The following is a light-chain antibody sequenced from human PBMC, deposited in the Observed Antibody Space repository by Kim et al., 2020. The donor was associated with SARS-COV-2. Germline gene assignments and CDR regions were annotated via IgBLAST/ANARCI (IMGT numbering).Light chain of an antibody. CDR3: QQYGGSPLYT. J-gene: IGKJ2*01. CDR2: SGS. Sequence: EIVLTQSPGTLYLSPGERASLSGRASQSVSSSNLAWYQQKPGQAPRLLIYSGSSRATGIPDRFSASGSGTDFTLTISRLEPEDFAVYYCQQYGGSPLYTFGQGTKLEI. V-gene: IGKV3-20*01. CDR1: QSVSSSN.